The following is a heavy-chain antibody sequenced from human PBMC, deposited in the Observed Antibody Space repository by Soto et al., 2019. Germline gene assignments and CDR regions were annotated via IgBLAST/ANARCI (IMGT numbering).Heavy chain of an antibody. D-gene: IGHD5-18*01. CDR1: GVTVSSNY. CDR3: ARHGYNYGGGYFDY. CDR2: IYSGGST. Sequence: EVQLVESVGGLVQPGGSLRLSCAASGVTVSSNYMSWVRQAPGKGLEWVSVIYSGGSTYYADSVKGRFTISRDNSKNTLYLQMNSLRAEDTAVYYCARHGYNYGGGYFDYWGQGTLVTVSS. V-gene: IGHV3-66*04. J-gene: IGHJ4*02.